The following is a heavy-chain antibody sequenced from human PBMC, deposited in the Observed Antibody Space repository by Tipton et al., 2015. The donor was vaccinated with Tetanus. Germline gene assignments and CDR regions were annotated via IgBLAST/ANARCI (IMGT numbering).Heavy chain of an antibody. CDR2: MYHSGQA. D-gene: IGHD5-12*01. V-gene: IGHV4-30-4*01. CDR1: GGSISSTDYY. Sequence: TLSLTCSVSGGSISSTDYYWSWIRRPPGKGLEWIGYMYHSGQAYYNSSLKSRVAILVDTSKNQFSLKLSSVTAADTAVYYCARYSIVATSNNWFDPWGQGTLVTVSS. CDR3: ARYSIVATSNNWFDP. J-gene: IGHJ5*02.